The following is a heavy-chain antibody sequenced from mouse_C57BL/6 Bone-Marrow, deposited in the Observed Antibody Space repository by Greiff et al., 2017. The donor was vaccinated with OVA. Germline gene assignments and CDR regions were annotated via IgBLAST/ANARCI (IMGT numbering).Heavy chain of an antibody. CDR2: IDPSDSYT. J-gene: IGHJ3*01. CDR3: ARSVYDYDGPWFAY. V-gene: IGHV1-69*01. D-gene: IGHD2-4*01. Sequence: QVQLQQPGAELVMPGASVKLSCKASGYTFTSYWMHWVKQRPGHGLEWIGEIDPSDSYTNYNQKFKGKSTLTVDKSSSTAYMQLSSLTSEDSAVYYCARSVYDYDGPWFAYWGQGTLVTVSA. CDR1: GYTFTSYW.